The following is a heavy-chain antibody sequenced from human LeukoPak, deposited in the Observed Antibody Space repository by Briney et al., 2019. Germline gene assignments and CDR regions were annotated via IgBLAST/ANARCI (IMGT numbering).Heavy chain of an antibody. J-gene: IGHJ5*02. CDR2: IYYSGST. V-gene: IGHV4-39*07. CDR1: GGSISSGTYY. Sequence: SETLSLTCTVSGGSISSGTYYWGWIRQPPGKGLEWIGSIYYSGSTYYNPSLRSRVTISVDTSKNQFSLRLGSVTAADTAVYYCARVRSRLSWFDPWGQGTLVTVSS. CDR3: ARVRSRLSWFDP.